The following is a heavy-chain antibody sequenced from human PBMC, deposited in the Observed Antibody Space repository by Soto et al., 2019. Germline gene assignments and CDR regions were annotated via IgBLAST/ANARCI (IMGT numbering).Heavy chain of an antibody. CDR3: ARGSDFWSGEDLDAFDI. D-gene: IGHD3-3*01. CDR1: GFTFSSYA. CDR2: ISYDGSNK. J-gene: IGHJ3*02. V-gene: IGHV3-30-3*01. Sequence: QVQLVESGGGVVQPGRSLRLSCAASGFTFSSYAMHWVRQAPGKGLEWVAVISYDGSNKYYADSVKGRFTISRDNSKNTLYLQMNSLRAEDTAVYYCARGSDFWSGEDLDAFDIWGQGTMVTVSS.